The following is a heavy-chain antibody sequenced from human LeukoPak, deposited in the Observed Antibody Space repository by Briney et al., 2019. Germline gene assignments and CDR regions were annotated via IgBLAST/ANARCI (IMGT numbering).Heavy chain of an antibody. CDR3: ARARYCSGGSCYWYFDL. J-gene: IGHJ2*01. Sequence: PSETLSLTCTVSGGSISSGGYHWSWIRQHLGKGLEWIGYIYYSGSTYYNPSLKSRVTISVDTSKNQFSLKLSSVTAADTAVYYCARARYCSGGSCYWYFDLWGRGTLVTVSS. D-gene: IGHD2-15*01. V-gene: IGHV4-31*03. CDR2: IYYSGST. CDR1: GGSISSGGYH.